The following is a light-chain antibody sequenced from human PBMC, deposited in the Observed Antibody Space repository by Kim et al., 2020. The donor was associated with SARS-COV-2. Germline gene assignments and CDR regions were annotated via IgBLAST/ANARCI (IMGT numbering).Light chain of an antibody. CDR2: DVN. CDR3: SSYATSRSYV. J-gene: IGLJ1*01. CDR1: SSDVGTYTY. Sequence: GRSITISGTGASSDVGTYTYVAWYQQYPGKAPKLMIYDVNKRPSGVSNRFSGSKSGNTASLTISGLQAEDEADYYCSSYATSRSYVFGTGTKVTVL. V-gene: IGLV2-14*03.